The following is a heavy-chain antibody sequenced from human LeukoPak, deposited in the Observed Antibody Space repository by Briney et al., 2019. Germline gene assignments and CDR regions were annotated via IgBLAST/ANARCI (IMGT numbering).Heavy chain of an antibody. CDR1: GGSISSGTYY. J-gene: IGHJ5*02. Sequence: SETLSLTCTVSGGSISSGTYYWSWIRQPAGKGLEWIGRIYTRGSTNYNPSLKSRVTISVDTSKNQFSLKLSSVTAADTAVYYCARAHQEAAAGTANWFDPWGQGTLVTVSS. V-gene: IGHV4-61*02. CDR3: ARAHQEAAAGTANWFDP. CDR2: IYTRGST. D-gene: IGHD6-13*01.